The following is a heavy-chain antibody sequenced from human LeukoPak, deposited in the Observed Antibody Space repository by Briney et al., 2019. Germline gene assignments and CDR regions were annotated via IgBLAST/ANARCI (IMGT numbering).Heavy chain of an antibody. D-gene: IGHD3-3*01. Sequence: PSETLSLTCTVSGGSISSSSYYWGWIRQPPGKGLEWIGSIYYSGSTYYNPSLKSRVTISVDTSKNQFSLKLSSVTAADTAVYYCARDTTHYDFWSGYYRGDAFDIWGQGTMVTVSS. CDR2: IYYSGST. CDR3: ARDTTHYDFWSGYYRGDAFDI. V-gene: IGHV4-39*07. CDR1: GGSISSSSYY. J-gene: IGHJ3*02.